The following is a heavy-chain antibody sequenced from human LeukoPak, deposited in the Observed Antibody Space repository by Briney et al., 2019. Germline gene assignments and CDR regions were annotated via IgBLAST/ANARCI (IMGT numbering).Heavy chain of an antibody. V-gene: IGHV3-23*01. CDR3: AKDQVFDEPFDY. J-gene: IGHJ4*02. CDR1: GLTFSSYA. D-gene: IGHD3-9*01. Sequence: GGSLRLSCAAPGLTFSSYAMDWVREAPGKGVEWVSVVSGSGDTPYYADSVKGRFTIPRDNSKTTLYLQMNSLRAEDTAVYYCAKDQVFDEPFDYWGQGTLVTVSS. CDR2: VSGSGDTP.